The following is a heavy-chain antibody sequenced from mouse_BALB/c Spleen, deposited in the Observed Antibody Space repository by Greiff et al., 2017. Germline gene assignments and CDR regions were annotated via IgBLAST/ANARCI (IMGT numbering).Heavy chain of an antibody. CDR1: GYAFSSYW. J-gene: IGHJ4*01. V-gene: IGHV1-80*01. CDR3: ARQLGPDYYAMDY. D-gene: IGHD3-1*01. CDR2: IYPGDGDT. Sequence: VQLQQSGAELVRPGSSVKISCKASGYAFSSYWMHWVKQRPGQGLEWIGQIYPGDGDTNYNGKFKGKATLTADKSSSTAYMQLSSLTSEDSAVYCCARQLGPDYYAMDYWGQGTSVTGAS.